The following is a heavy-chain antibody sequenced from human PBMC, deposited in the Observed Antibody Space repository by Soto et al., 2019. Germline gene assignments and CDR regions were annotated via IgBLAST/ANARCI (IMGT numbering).Heavy chain of an antibody. J-gene: IGHJ5*02. CDR3: ARDNGDSGVGWFDT. CDR2: IYYSGST. CDR1: GYSISRGYY. V-gene: IGHV4-38-2*01. D-gene: IGHD2-8*01. Sequence: SETLSLTCGVSGYSISRGYYWSWIRQPPGKGLEWIGYIYYSGSTNYNPSLKSRVTISIDTSKNQFSLRLNSVIAADTAVYYCARDNGDSGVGWFDTWGQGILVTVSS.